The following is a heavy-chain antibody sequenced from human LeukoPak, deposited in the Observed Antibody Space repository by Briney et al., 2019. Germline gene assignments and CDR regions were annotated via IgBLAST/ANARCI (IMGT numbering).Heavy chain of an antibody. J-gene: IGHJ4*02. CDR3: ARAGEYYYGSGSYYTFDY. CDR2: ISSSSTI. Sequence: PGGSLRLSCAASGFTSSSYSMNWVRQAPGKGLEWVSYISSSSTIYYADSVKGRFTISRDNAKNSLYLQMNSLRAEDTAVYYCARAGEYYYGSGSYYTFDYWGQGTLVTVSS. V-gene: IGHV3-48*04. D-gene: IGHD3-10*01. CDR1: GFTSSSYS.